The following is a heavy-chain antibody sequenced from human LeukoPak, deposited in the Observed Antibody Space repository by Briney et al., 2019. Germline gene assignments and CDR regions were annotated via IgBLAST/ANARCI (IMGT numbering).Heavy chain of an antibody. CDR2: IWYDGSNK. D-gene: IGHD6-19*01. CDR1: GFTFSSYG. CDR3: AGERAGTKYFQH. V-gene: IGHV3-33*01. Sequence: AGGSLRLSCAASGFTFSSYGMPWVRQAPGKGLEWVAVIWYDGSNKYYADSVKGRFTISRDNSKNTLYLQMNSLRAEDTAVYYCAGERAGTKYFQHWGQGTLVTVSS. J-gene: IGHJ1*01.